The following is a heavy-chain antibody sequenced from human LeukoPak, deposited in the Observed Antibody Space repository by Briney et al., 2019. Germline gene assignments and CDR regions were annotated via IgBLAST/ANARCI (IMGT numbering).Heavy chain of an antibody. Sequence: PSETLSLTCAVSDGSISSTNWWSWVRQPPGKGLEWIGEIYHSGSTNYNPSLKSRVTISVDKSKNQFSLKLSSVTAADTAVYYCARRTDLGSYAPADAFDIWGQGTMVTVSS. D-gene: IGHD1-26*01. CDR2: IYHSGST. J-gene: IGHJ3*02. V-gene: IGHV4-4*02. CDR1: DGSISSTNW. CDR3: ARRTDLGSYAPADAFDI.